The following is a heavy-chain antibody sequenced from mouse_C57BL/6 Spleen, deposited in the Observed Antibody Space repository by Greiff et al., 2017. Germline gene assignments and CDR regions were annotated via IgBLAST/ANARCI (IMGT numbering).Heavy chain of an antibody. CDR1: GYTFTEYT. CDR2: FYPGSGSI. V-gene: IGHV1-62-2*01. CDR3: ARHEEEGYGNYEDYAMDY. D-gene: IGHD2-10*02. J-gene: IGHJ4*01. Sequence: VQLQESGAELVKPGASVKLSCKASGYTFTEYTIHWVKQRSGQGLEWIGWFYPGSGSIKYNEKFKYKATLTADKSSSTVNMELSRLTSEDSAVYFCARHEEEGYGNYEDYAMDYWGQGTSVTVSS.